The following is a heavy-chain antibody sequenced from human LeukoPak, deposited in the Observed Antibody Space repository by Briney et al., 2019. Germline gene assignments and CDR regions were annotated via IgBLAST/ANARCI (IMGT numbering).Heavy chain of an antibody. CDR3: ARVRGQLEPGSYYYYYYMDV. CDR1: GYTFTSYG. CDR2: ISAYNGNT. D-gene: IGHD6-6*01. J-gene: IGHJ6*03. Sequence: GASVKVSCKASGYTFTSYGISWVRQAPGQGLEWMGWISAYNGNTNYAQKLHGRVTMTTDTSTSTAYMELRSLRSDDTAVYYCARVRGQLEPGSYYYYYYMDVWGKGTTVTVSS. V-gene: IGHV1-18*01.